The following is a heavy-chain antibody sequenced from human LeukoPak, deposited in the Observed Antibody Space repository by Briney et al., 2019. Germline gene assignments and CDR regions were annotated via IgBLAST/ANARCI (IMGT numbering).Heavy chain of an antibody. V-gene: IGHV3-21*01. J-gene: IGHJ4*02. Sequence: GGSLRLSCAASGFTFSSYSMNWVRQAPGKGLEWVSSISGSSSNIYYADSVKGRFTISRDNDKNSLYLQMNSLRAEDTAVYYCARPLGYCTSGSCFPDYWGQGTLVTVSS. CDR3: ARPLGYCTSGSCFPDY. D-gene: IGHD2-15*01. CDR1: GFTFSSYS. CDR2: ISGSSSNI.